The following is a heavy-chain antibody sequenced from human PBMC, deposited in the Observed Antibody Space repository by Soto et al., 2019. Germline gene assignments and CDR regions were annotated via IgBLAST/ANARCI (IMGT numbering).Heavy chain of an antibody. CDR3: ARDARTAVAGTSGEWFDP. Sequence: ASETLSLTCTVSGVSISSYYWSWIRQPPGKGLEWIGYIYYSGSTNYNPSLKSRVTISVDTSKNQFSLKLSSVTAADTAVYYCARDARTAVAGTSGEWFDPWGQGTLVTVSS. V-gene: IGHV4-59*01. CDR1: GVSISSYY. D-gene: IGHD6-19*01. J-gene: IGHJ5*02. CDR2: IYYSGST.